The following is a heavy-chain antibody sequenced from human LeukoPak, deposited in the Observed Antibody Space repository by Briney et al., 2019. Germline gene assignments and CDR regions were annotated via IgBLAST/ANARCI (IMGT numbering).Heavy chain of an antibody. CDR1: GFTFNSYW. CDR3: ALRYCTSTSCYPYFDY. J-gene: IGHJ4*02. Sequence: GGSLRLSCAASGFTFNSYWMHWVRQAPGKGLVWVSRINNDGSSTNYADSVKGRFTTSRDNANNTLYLQMNSLRAEDTAVYYCALRYCTSTSCYPYFDYWGQGTVVTVSS. V-gene: IGHV3-74*01. CDR2: INNDGSST. D-gene: IGHD2-2*01.